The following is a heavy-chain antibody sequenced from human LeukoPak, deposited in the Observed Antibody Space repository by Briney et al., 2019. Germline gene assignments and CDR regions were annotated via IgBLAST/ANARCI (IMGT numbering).Heavy chain of an antibody. CDR3: ARQRVGFTVSTSDY. V-gene: IGHV3-48*01. D-gene: IGHD4-17*01. CDR2: ISGSSSTI. Sequence: GGSLRLSCVASGFTFSSYSMSWVRQAPGKVLEWVSYISGSSSTIYYADSVKGRFTISRDNAKNLLYLQMNSLRAEDTAVYYCARQRVGFTVSTSDYWGQGTLVTVSS. J-gene: IGHJ4*02. CDR1: GFTFSSYS.